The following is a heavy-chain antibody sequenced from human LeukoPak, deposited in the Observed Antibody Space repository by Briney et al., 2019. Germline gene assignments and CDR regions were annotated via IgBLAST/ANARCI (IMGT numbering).Heavy chain of an antibody. Sequence: GGSLRLSCAASGFTLSSYNMNWVRQAPGKGLECVSYISSSSRTIYYADSVKGRFTISRDNAKNSLYLQMNSLRAEDTAMYYCVRVWGHSGYDYFPFDYWGQGTLVTVSS. CDR1: GFTLSSYN. CDR2: ISSSSRTI. V-gene: IGHV3-48*01. D-gene: IGHD5-12*01. CDR3: VRVWGHSGYDYFPFDY. J-gene: IGHJ4*02.